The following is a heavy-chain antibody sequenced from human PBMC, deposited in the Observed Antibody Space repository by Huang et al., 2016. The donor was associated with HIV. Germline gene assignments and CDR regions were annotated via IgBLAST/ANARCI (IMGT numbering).Heavy chain of an antibody. Sequence: VQLYQWGAGPLRPSETLSLTCGVSGGSLHGYYWNWLRQSPGRGLEWIGEVNHGGRNKYNPSHKSRVTISVDTSKIQFSLNLTSVTATDTADYYCATSRSGSGWFLDIWGRGTLVSVS. CDR2: VNHGGRN. CDR1: GGSLHGYY. D-gene: IGHD6-19*01. J-gene: IGHJ2*01. CDR3: ATSRSGSGWFLDI. V-gene: IGHV4-34*01.